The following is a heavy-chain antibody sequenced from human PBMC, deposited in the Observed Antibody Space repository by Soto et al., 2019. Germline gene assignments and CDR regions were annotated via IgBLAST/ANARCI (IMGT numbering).Heavy chain of an antibody. Sequence: GGSLRLSCAASGFTFSSYGMHWVRQAPGKGLEWVAVIWYDGSNKYYADSVKGRFTISRDNSKNTLYLQMNSLRAEDTAVYYCARDYRSSGFWSGYNNYYYYGMDVWGQGTTVTVSS. D-gene: IGHD3-3*01. J-gene: IGHJ6*02. CDR1: GFTFSSYG. V-gene: IGHV3-33*01. CDR3: ARDYRSSGFWSGYNNYYYYGMDV. CDR2: IWYDGSNK.